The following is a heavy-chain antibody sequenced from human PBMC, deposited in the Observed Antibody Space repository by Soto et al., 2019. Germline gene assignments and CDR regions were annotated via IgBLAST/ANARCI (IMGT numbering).Heavy chain of an antibody. V-gene: IGHV3-23*01. Sequence: GGSLRLSCAASGFTFSSYAMSWVRQAPGKGLEWVSAISGSGGSTYYADSVKGRFTISRDNSKNTLYLQMNSLRAEDTAVYYCAKGDSSGWLEYYFDYWGQGTLVTVSS. CDR2: ISGSGGST. D-gene: IGHD6-19*01. J-gene: IGHJ4*02. CDR3: AKGDSSGWLEYYFDY. CDR1: GFTFSSYA.